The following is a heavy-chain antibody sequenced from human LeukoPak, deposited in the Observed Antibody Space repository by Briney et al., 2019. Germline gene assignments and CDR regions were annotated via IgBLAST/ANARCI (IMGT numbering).Heavy chain of an antibody. D-gene: IGHD5-12*01. CDR3: ARGASGYDPFDY. Sequence: SETLSLTCTVSGASVSSYYWSWIRQPAGKGLELIGRMYISGSTNYNPSLKSRVTMSVDTSKNQFSLKLSSVTPADTAVYYCARGASGYDPFDYWGQGTLVTVSS. CDR2: MYISGST. J-gene: IGHJ4*02. CDR1: GASVSSYY. V-gene: IGHV4-4*07.